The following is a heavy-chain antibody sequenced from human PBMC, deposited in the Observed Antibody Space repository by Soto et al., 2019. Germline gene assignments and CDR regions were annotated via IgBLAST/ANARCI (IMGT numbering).Heavy chain of an antibody. CDR2: ISWNSGSI. CDR1: GFTFDDYA. D-gene: IGHD3-9*01. Sequence: GGSLRLSCAASGFTFDDYAMHWVRQAPGKGLEWVSGISWNSGSIGYADSVKGRFTISRDNAKNSLYLQMNSLRAEDTALYYCAKGWNILTGYYSDWGQGTLVTVSS. V-gene: IGHV3-9*01. J-gene: IGHJ4*02. CDR3: AKGWNILTGYYSD.